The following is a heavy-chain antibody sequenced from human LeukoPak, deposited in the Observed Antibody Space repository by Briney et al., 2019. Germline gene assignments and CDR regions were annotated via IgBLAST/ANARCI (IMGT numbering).Heavy chain of an antibody. CDR1: GFTFSSYG. CDR3: ARKNCRGDSAVFDP. CDR2: IWYDGTDQ. J-gene: IGHJ5*02. V-gene: IGHV3-33*01. D-gene: IGHD2-21*02. Sequence: PGRSLRLSCAAAGFTFSSYGMHWVRQAPGKGLEWVAVIWYDGTDQYYADSVKGRFTISRDNSKNTVYLQMDSLSAEDTAVYYCARKNCRGDSAVFDPWGQGTLVTVSS.